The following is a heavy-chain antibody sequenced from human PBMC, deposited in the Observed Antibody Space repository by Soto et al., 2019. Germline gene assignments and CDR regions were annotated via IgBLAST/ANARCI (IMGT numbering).Heavy chain of an antibody. CDR3: AKDPRQYCSSAGCYGALDC. V-gene: IGHV3-30*18. Sequence: QVQLVESGGGVVQPGRSLRLSCAASGFTFSSYGMHWVRQAPGKGLEWVAVISYDGSNKYYADSVKGRFTISRDNSKNPLYRHINSLSAEETAVYSCAKDPRQYCSSAGCYGALDCWGQGTLVTVSS. D-gene: IGHD2-2*01. J-gene: IGHJ4*02. CDR1: GFTFSSYG. CDR2: ISYDGSNK.